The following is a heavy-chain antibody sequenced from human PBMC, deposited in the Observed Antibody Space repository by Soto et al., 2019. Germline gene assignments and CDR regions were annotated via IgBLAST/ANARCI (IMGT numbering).Heavy chain of an antibody. J-gene: IGHJ5*02. CDR1: GGSISSYY. V-gene: IGHV4-59*01. D-gene: IGHD3-16*01. CDR3: ARAFGGPAGNINGFDP. CDR2: IYYSATT. Sequence: SSETLSLTCTVSGGSISSYYWSWIRQPPGKGLEWIGYIYYSATTNYNPSLKSRVTISVDTSKNQFSLKLTSVTAADTAVYYCARAFGGPAGNINGFDPWGQGTLVTVSS.